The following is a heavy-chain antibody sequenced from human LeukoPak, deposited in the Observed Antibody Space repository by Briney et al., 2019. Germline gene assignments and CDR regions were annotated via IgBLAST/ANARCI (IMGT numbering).Heavy chain of an antibody. J-gene: IGHJ5*02. CDR3: TRGHPGVVRGTNWFDP. CDR1: GFSISNGYY. V-gene: IGHV4-38-2*02. CDR2: IYHSGST. Sequence: PSETLSLTCTVSGFSISNGYYWGWIRQPPGKGLERIGSIYHSGSTYYNPSLKSRVTISVDTSKNQFSLKLSSVTAADTAVYYCTRGHPGVVRGTNWFDPWGQGTLVTVSS. D-gene: IGHD3-10*01.